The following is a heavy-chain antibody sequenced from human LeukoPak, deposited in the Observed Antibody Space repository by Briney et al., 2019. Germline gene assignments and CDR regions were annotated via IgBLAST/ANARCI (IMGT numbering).Heavy chain of an antibody. V-gene: IGHV3-21*01. D-gene: IGHD4-17*01. CDR2: ISSSSSYI. Sequence: GGSLRLSCAASGFTFSSYSMNWVRQAPGKGLEWVSSISSSSSYIYYADSVKGRFTISRDNAKNSLYLQMNSLRAEDMAVYYCARAHDYENWFDPWGQGTLVTVSS. J-gene: IGHJ5*02. CDR3: ARAHDYENWFDP. CDR1: GFTFSSYS.